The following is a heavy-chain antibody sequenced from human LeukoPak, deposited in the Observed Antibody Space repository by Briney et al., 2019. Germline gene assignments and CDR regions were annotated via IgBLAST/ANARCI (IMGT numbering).Heavy chain of an antibody. Sequence: ASVKVSCKASGHTFTSYGISWVRQAPGQGLEWMGWISGYNGNTNYAQKFQGRVTMTTDTSTGTAYMELRSLRSDDTAMYYCARANNWNYALGYWGQGTLVTVSS. D-gene: IGHD1-7*01. CDR2: ISGYNGNT. J-gene: IGHJ4*02. V-gene: IGHV1-18*01. CDR3: ARANNWNYALGY. CDR1: GHTFTSYG.